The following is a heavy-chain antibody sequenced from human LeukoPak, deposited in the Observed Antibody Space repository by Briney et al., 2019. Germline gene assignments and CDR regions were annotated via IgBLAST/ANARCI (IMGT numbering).Heavy chain of an antibody. D-gene: IGHD3-10*01. CDR3: AKRFTMVRGVDAFDI. CDR1: GFTFDDYA. V-gene: IGHV3-9*01. Sequence: PGGSPRLSCAASGFTFDDYAMHWVRQAPGKGLEWVSGISWNSGSIGYADSVKGRFTISRDNAKNSLYLQMNSLRAEDTALYYCAKRFTMVRGVDAFDIWGQGTMVTVSS. J-gene: IGHJ3*02. CDR2: ISWNSGSI.